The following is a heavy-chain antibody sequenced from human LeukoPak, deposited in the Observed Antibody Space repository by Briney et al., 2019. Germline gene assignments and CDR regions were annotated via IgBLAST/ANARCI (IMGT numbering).Heavy chain of an antibody. Sequence: SETLSLTCAVYGGSFSGHYWSWIRQPPGKGLEWIGEINHSGSTNYNPSLKSRVTISVDTSKNQFSLKLSSVTAADTAVYYCASLRGRPWDYWGQGTLVTVSS. CDR1: GGSFSGHY. CDR2: INHSGST. V-gene: IGHV4-34*01. CDR3: ASLRGRPWDY. J-gene: IGHJ4*02. D-gene: IGHD1-26*01.